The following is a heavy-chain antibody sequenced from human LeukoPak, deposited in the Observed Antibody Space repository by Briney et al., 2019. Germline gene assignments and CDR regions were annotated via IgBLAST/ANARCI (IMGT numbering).Heavy chain of an antibody. CDR3: ARDRISS. Sequence: NPGGSLRLSCAASGFTFISDTMNRVRQAPGKGLERVSSLSSGSTYMYYADSVKGRFTISRDNAKNSLFLQMNSLRAEDTAVYFCARDRISSWGKGTTVTVSS. V-gene: IGHV3-21*01. D-gene: IGHD3-10*01. J-gene: IGHJ6*04. CDR2: LSSGSTYM. CDR1: GFTFISDT.